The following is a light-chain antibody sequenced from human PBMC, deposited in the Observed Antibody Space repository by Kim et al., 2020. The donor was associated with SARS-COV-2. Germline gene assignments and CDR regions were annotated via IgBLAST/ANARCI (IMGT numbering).Light chain of an antibody. V-gene: IGKV3-11*01. J-gene: IGKJ2*01. Sequence: PGERATLTCRASQSVSFYLAWYQQKPGQAPRLLIYDASNRATGIPARFSGSGSGTDFTLSISSREPEDSAVYYCQQRINWPRTFGQGTKLEI. CDR3: QQRINWPRT. CDR2: DAS. CDR1: QSVSFY.